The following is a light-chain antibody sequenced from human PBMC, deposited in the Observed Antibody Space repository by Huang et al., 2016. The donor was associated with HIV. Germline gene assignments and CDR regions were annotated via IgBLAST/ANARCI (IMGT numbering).Light chain of an antibody. Sequence: DIQMTQSPSSLSASVGDRVTITCQASQDITNFLNWYQQKPGKAPKLLIFDASNLKTGVPSRVTGSGSGTDFTFTISSLQPEDVATYYCQHYDNLPSLTFGGGTKVEIK. CDR3: QHYDNLPSLT. CDR1: QDITNF. CDR2: DAS. V-gene: IGKV1-33*01. J-gene: IGKJ4*01.